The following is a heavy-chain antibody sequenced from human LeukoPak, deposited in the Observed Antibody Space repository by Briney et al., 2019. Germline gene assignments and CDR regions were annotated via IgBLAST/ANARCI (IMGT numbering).Heavy chain of an antibody. CDR2: IKQDGSEK. J-gene: IGHJ3*02. Sequence: GGSLRLSCAASGFTFSSYEMNWVRQAPGKGLEWVANIKQDGSEKYYVDSVKGRFTISRDNAKNSLYLQMNSLRAEDTAVYYCARDGHTVTYAFDIWGQGTMVTVSS. D-gene: IGHD4-11*01. V-gene: IGHV3-7*01. CDR1: GFTFSSYE. CDR3: ARDGHTVTYAFDI.